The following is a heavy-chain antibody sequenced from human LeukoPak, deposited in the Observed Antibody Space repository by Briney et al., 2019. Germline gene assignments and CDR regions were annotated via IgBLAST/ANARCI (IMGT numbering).Heavy chain of an antibody. CDR3: ARGLRSHGMDV. J-gene: IGHJ6*02. CDR2: ISSSSSYI. CDR1: GFTFSSYS. V-gene: IGHV3-21*01. Sequence: PGGSLRLSCAASGFTFSSYSMNWVRQAPGKGLEWVSSISSSSSYIYYADSVKGRFTISRDNARNSLYLQMNSLRAEDTAVYYCARGLRSHGMDVWGQGTTVTVSS.